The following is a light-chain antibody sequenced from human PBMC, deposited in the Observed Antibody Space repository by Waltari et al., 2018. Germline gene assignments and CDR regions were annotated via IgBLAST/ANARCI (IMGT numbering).Light chain of an antibody. CDR3: SSYTSSSTRVV. CDR2: DVS. CDR1: SSHVGGYNY. J-gene: IGLJ2*01. V-gene: IGLV2-14*03. Sequence: QSALTQPASVSGSPGQSITLSCPGTSSHVGGYNYVPWYQQHPGKPPKLIIYDVSNRPSGVSNRFSGSKSGNTASLTISGLQAEDEADYYCSSYTSSSTRVVFGGGTKLTVL.